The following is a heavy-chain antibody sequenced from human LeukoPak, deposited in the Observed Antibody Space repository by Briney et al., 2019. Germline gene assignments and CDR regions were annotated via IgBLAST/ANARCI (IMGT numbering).Heavy chain of an antibody. CDR1: GYTFISFD. D-gene: IGHD3-22*01. Sequence: ASVKVSCTASGYTFISFDINWVRQATGQGLEWMGWMNPNSGNTGYAQKFQGRVTMTRNTSISTAYMELSSLRSEDTAVYYCASSSGTDAYYFDYWGQGTLVTVSS. V-gene: IGHV1-8*01. J-gene: IGHJ4*02. CDR2: MNPNSGNT. CDR3: ASSSGTDAYYFDY.